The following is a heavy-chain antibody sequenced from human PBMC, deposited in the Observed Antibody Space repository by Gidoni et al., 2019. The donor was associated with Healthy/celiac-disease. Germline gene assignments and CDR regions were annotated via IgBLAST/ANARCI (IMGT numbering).Heavy chain of an antibody. D-gene: IGHD6-6*01. CDR3: ARDQRRDSSSCDY. CDR2: IIPILGIA. CDR1: GGTFSSYA. J-gene: IGHJ4*02. V-gene: IGHV1-69*04. Sequence: QVQLVQSGAEVKKPGSSVKVSCKASGGTFSSYAISWVRPAPGQGFEWMGRIIPILGIANYAQKFQGRVTITADKSTSTAYMELSSLRSEDTAVYYCARDQRRDSSSCDYWGQGTLVTVSS.